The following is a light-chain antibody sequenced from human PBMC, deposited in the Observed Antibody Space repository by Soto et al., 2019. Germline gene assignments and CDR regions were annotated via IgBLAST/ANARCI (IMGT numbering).Light chain of an antibody. CDR2: GAS. J-gene: IGKJ1*01. V-gene: IGKV3-15*01. CDR1: QSVSNN. Sequence: EIVMTQSPATLSVSPGESATLSCRASQSVSNNLAWYQQRPGQAPRLLIYGASTRATGIPARFSGSGSGTEFTLTISSLQSEDFAVYYCQQYNNWPPWTFGQGTKVEVK. CDR3: QQYNNWPPWT.